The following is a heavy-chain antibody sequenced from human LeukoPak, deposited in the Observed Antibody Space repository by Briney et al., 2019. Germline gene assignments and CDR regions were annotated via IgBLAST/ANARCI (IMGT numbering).Heavy chain of an antibody. Sequence: SETLSLTCTVSGGSISSYYWSWIRQPPGKGLEWIGYIYYSGSTNYNPSLKSRVTISVDTSKNQFSLKLSSVTAADTAVYYCARRRNPGTTPGNWFDPWGQGTLVTVSS. CDR1: GGSISSYY. J-gene: IGHJ5*02. CDR2: IYYSGST. D-gene: IGHD4-11*01. CDR3: ARRRNPGTTPGNWFDP. V-gene: IGHV4-59*01.